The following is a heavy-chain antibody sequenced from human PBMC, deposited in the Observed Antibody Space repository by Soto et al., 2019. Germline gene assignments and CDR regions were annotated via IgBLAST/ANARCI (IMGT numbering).Heavy chain of an antibody. Sequence: EVQLVESGGGLVQPGGSLRLSCAASGFTFSSYWMHWVRQAPGKGLVWVSRINSDGSSTSYADSVKGRFTISRDNAKNTLYPQMNSLRAEDTAVYYCAREPRYYYGMDVWGQGTTVTVSS. CDR2: INSDGSST. J-gene: IGHJ6*02. CDR3: AREPRYYYGMDV. V-gene: IGHV3-74*01. CDR1: GFTFSSYW.